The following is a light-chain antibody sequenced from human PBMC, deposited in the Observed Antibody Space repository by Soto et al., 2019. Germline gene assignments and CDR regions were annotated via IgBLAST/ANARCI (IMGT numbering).Light chain of an antibody. CDR2: EAS. V-gene: IGKV3-11*01. CDR1: QNVANY. CDR3: QQRSNWPYT. Sequence: EIVLTQSPGTLSLSPGERATLSCRASQNVANYLDWYQQKPGQAPRLLIYEASNRATGIAARFSGSGSGTDFTLTISSLEAEDFAVYYCQQRSNWPYTFGQGTKVDIK. J-gene: IGKJ1*01.